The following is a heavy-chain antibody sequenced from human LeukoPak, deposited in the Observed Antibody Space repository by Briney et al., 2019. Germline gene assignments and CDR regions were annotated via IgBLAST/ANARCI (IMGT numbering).Heavy chain of an antibody. CDR3: ARHTKRPQAGWFDP. D-gene: IGHD6-25*01. CDR2: IYPRDSQI. Sequence: GESLKISCKASGYNFTTYWIGWVRQMPGKGLEYMGIIYPRDSQIRYSPSFQGQVTISADKSISTAYLQWTSLKASDTAIYYCARHTKRPQAGWFDPWGQGTLVTVSS. J-gene: IGHJ5*02. V-gene: IGHV5-51*01. CDR1: GYNFTTYW.